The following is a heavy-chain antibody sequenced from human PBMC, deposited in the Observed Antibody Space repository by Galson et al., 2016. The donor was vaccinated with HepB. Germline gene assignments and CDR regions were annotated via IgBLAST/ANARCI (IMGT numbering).Heavy chain of an antibody. V-gene: IGHV3-21*04. CDR1: GFSFITYS. CDR2: ISSDSRYK. D-gene: IGHD2-2*01. Sequence: SLRLSCAASGFSFITYSLNWVRQTPGKGLEWVSSISSDSRYKFYADSLKGRFTISRDNSRNTLSLQMDSLRAEDSAIYYCAKGNIVQVPAAPYAWGQGALVTVSS. J-gene: IGHJ5*02. CDR3: AKGNIVQVPAAPYA.